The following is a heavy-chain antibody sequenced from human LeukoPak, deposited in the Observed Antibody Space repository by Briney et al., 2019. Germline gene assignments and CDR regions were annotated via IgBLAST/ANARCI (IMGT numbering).Heavy chain of an antibody. CDR3: AKGPTQRYCSGGSCYIVPYGMDV. D-gene: IGHD2-15*01. V-gene: IGHV3-9*01. CDR2: ISWNSGSI. CDR1: GFTFDDYA. Sequence: GGSLRLSCAASGFTFDDYAMHWVRQAPGKGLEWVSGISWNSGSIGYADSVKGRFTISRDNAKNSLYLQMNSLRAEDTALYYCAKGPTQRYCSGGSCYIVPYGMDVWGQGTTVTVSS. J-gene: IGHJ6*02.